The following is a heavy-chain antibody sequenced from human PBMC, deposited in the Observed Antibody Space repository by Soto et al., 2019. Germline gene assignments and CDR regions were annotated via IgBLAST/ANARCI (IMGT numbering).Heavy chain of an antibody. CDR2: ISHDGKVK. CDR1: GFTFSRYG. Sequence: QVQLVESGGGVVQPGRSLRLSCAASGFTFSRYGMHWVRQAPGKGLEWVTVISHDGKVKYYVDSVKDRFTISRDNXXXXXXXXXXXXXXXXXXXXXXXXXXXXXXXTSLDYWGQGTLVTVSS. D-gene: IGHD6-6*01. V-gene: IGHV3-30*03. J-gene: IGHJ4*02. CDR3: XXXXXXXXXTSLDY.